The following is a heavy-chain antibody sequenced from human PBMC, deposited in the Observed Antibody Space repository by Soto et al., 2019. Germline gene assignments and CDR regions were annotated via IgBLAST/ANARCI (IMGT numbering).Heavy chain of an antibody. CDR1: GGSISSGDYY. V-gene: IGHV4-30-4*01. J-gene: IGHJ6*02. Sequence: SETLSLTCTVSGGSISSGDYYWSWIRQPPGKGLEWIGYIYYSGSTYYNPSLKSRVTISVDTSKNQFSLKLSSVTAADTAVYYCARFVEGITMVRGVADYYYYGMDVWGQGTTVTVSS. CDR3: ARFVEGITMVRGVADYYYYGMDV. D-gene: IGHD3-10*01. CDR2: IYYSGST.